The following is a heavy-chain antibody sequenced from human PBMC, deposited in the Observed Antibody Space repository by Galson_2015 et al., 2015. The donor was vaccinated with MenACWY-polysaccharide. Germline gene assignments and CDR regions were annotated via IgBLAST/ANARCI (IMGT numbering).Heavy chain of an antibody. J-gene: IGHJ4*02. V-gene: IGHV3-30*02. D-gene: IGHD6-13*01. CDR1: GFTFSSYG. Sequence: SLRLSCAASGFTFSSYGMHWVRQAPGKGLKWVAFIQYDGRDKYYADSVKGRFTLSRDNSKNTLYLQMDSLRAEDTAVYYCAKDRTAAARDGDYWGQGTLVTVSS. CDR3: AKDRTAAARDGDY. CDR2: IQYDGRDK.